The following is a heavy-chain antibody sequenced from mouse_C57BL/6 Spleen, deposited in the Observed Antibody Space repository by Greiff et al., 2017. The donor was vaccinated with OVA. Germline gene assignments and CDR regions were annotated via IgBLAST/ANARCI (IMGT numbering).Heavy chain of an antibody. V-gene: IGHV1-59*01. D-gene: IGHD1-1*01. J-gene: IGHJ2*01. CDR2: IDPSDSYT. CDR1: GYTFTSYW. Sequence: QVQLQQPGAELVRPGTSVKLSCKASGYTFTSYWMHWVKQRPGQGLEWIGVIDPSDSYTNYNQRFKGKATLTVDTSSSTAYMQLSSLTSEDSAVYYCARCPITTVVATGYYFDYWGQGTTLTVSS. CDR3: ARCPITTVVATGYYFDY.